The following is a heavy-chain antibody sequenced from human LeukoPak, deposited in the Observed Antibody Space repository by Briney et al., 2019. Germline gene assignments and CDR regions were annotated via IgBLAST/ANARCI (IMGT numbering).Heavy chain of an antibody. CDR2: INPNSGGT. J-gene: IGHJ4*02. Sequence: ASVKVSCKASGYTFTGYYMHWVRQAPGQGLEWMGWINPNSGGTNYAQKFQGRVTMTRDTSISTAYMELSRLRSDDTAVYYCARDFIRGDYYDSSGPRYWGQGTLVTVSS. CDR1: GYTFTGYY. D-gene: IGHD3-22*01. V-gene: IGHV1-2*02. CDR3: ARDFIRGDYYDSSGPRY.